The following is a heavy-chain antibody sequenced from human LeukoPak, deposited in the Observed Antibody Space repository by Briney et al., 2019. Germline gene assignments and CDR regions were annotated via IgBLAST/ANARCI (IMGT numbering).Heavy chain of an antibody. CDR3: AKDISYYYGMDV. CDR2: ISWNSGSI. CDR1: GFTFDDYA. V-gene: IGHV3-9*01. Sequence: GGSLRLSCAASGFTFDDYAMHWVRQAPGKGLEWVSGISWNSGSIGYADSVKGRFTISRDNAKNSLYLQMNSLRAEDTALYYCAKDISYYYGMDVWGQGTTVTVSS. J-gene: IGHJ6*02.